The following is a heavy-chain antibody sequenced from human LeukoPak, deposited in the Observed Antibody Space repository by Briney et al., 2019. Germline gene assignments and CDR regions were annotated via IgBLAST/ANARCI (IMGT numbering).Heavy chain of an antibody. CDR3: ARKPVNYYYGMDV. CDR2: IYYSGST. CDR1: GPFIKTYY. V-gene: IGHV4-39*07. J-gene: IGHJ6*02. Sequence: PSETLSLTCTVSGPFIKTYYWGWIRQPPGKGLEWIGSIYYSGSTYYNPSLKSRVTISVDTSKNQFSLKLSSVTAADTAVYYCARKPVNYYYGMDVWGQGTTVTVSS.